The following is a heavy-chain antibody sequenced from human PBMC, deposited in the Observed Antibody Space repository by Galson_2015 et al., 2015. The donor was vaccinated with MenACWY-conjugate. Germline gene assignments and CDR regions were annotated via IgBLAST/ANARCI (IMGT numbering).Heavy chain of an antibody. J-gene: IGHJ1*01. V-gene: IGHV4-39*07. CDR3: VRGWSGTLPFHR. D-gene: IGHD3-3*01. Sequence: LSLTCTVSGGSLNAASCFWGWVRQTPGKGLEWLGNVYFSGSPSYNPSLQSRVTIWADRSKNLLSLQIISVTGADTAVYYCVRGWSGTLPFHRWGQGTLVTVSS. CDR2: VYFSGSP. CDR1: GGSLNAASCF.